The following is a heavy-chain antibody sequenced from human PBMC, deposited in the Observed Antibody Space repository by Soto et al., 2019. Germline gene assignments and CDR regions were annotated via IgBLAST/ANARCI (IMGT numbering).Heavy chain of an antibody. CDR2: ISSSSSYI. CDR1: GFTFSSYS. D-gene: IGHD2-8*01. J-gene: IGHJ3*02. CDR3: ARAKWAYDAFDI. Sequence: RGSLRLSCAASGFTFSSYSMNWVCQAPGKGLEWVSSISSSSSYIYYADSVKGRFTISRDNAKNSLYLQMNSLRAEDTAVYYSARAKWAYDAFDIWGQGTMVTVSS. V-gene: IGHV3-21*01.